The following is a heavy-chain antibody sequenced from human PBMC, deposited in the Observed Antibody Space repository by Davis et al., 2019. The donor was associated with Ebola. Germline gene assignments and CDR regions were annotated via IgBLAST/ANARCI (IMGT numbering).Heavy chain of an antibody. V-gene: IGHV1-2*04. Sequence: ASLKVSCKASGYTFTGYYIHCVRQAPGQGLEWMGWINPNSGYTKNSQKFQGWVTMTRDNPISTAYMELNRLTSDDTAVYYCARDRVCSGATCYAYFDFWGQGTLVTVSS. J-gene: IGHJ4*02. CDR2: INPNSGYT. CDR1: GYTFTGYY. CDR3: ARDRVCSGATCYAYFDF. D-gene: IGHD2-15*01.